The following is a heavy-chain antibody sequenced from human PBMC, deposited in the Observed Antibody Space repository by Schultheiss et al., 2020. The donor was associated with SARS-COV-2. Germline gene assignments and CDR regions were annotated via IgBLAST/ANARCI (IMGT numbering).Heavy chain of an antibody. D-gene: IGHD6-13*01. V-gene: IGHV4-34*01. CDR3: ARETGYSSSCYGY. CDR2: INHSGST. J-gene: IGHJ4*02. Sequence: SETLSLTCAVYGGSFSGYYWSWSRQPPGKGLEWIGEINHSGSTNYNPSLKSRVTISVDTSKNQFSLKLSSVTAADTAVYYCARETGYSSSCYGYWGQGTLVTVSS. CDR1: GGSFSGYY.